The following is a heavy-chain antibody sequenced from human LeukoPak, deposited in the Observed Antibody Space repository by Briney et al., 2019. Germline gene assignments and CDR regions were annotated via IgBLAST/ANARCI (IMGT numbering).Heavy chain of an antibody. CDR1: GYTFTGYY. J-gene: IGHJ5*02. CDR2: INPSSGGT. V-gene: IGHV1-2*02. Sequence: GASVKVSCKASGYTFTGYYMHWVRQAPGQGLEWMGWINPSSGGTNYAQKFQGRVTMTRDTSISTAYMELSRLRSDDTAVYYCARDPYYYDSSGYYGFDPWGQGTLVTVSS. D-gene: IGHD3-22*01. CDR3: ARDPYYYDSSGYYGFDP.